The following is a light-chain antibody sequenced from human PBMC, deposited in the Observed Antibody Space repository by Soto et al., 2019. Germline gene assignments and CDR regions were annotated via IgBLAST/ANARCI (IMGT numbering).Light chain of an antibody. CDR1: TGAVTSGHY. J-gene: IGLJ2*01. CDR3: LVSYSGARV. CDR2: DTD. V-gene: IGLV7-46*01. Sequence: QSVVTQEPSLTVSPGGTVTLNCGFSTGAVTSGHYPYWFQQKPGQAPTTLIYDTDNKHSWTPARFSGSLLGGKAALTLSGAQPEDEADYYCLVSYSGARVFGGGTKLTVL.